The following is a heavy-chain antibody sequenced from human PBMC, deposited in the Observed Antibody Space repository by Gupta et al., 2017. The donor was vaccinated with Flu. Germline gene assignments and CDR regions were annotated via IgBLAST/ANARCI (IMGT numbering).Heavy chain of an antibody. Sequence: VQLVESGGGVVQPGGPLSLSCAASGFLFSNNGLHWVRQPPGKGLEWVAVIAYDGTYKHYADSVKGRFTISRDNSKGTLHLQMNSLRPDDTAIYYCVKDQREFCSGGDCYPQICDSWGQGTLVTVSP. CDR1: GFLFSNNG. CDR3: VKDQREFCSGGDCYPQICDS. CDR2: IAYDGTYK. J-gene: IGHJ5*01. V-gene: IGHV3-30*18. D-gene: IGHD2-21*01.